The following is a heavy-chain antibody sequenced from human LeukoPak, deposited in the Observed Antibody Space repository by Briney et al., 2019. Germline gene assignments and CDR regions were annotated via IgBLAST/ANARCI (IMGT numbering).Heavy chain of an antibody. Sequence: GGSLRLSCAASGFTFSNYNIHWVRQAPGKGLEWVSYISGSSRTIYYADSVKGRFTISRDNAKNSLYLQMNSLRDDDTSLYYCAREKVGAADPFDYWGQGTLVTVSS. CDR1: GFTFSNYN. V-gene: IGHV3-48*02. D-gene: IGHD1-26*01. CDR3: AREKVGAADPFDY. J-gene: IGHJ4*02. CDR2: ISGSSRTI.